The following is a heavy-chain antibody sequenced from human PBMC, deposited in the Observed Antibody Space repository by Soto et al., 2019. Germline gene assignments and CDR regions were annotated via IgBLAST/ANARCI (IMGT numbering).Heavy chain of an antibody. D-gene: IGHD3-22*01. CDR2: INPESGGT. CDR3: ARDFSSAYHYDSGDDY. Sequence: QVQLEQSGAEVKKPGASVKVSCKASGYTFTGYYLHWVRQAPGQGLDWMGWINPESGGTNYAQECQGRVTMTRDASLSTAYMELSRLRSDDTAVYYCARDFSSAYHYDSGDDYWGQGTLVTVSS. V-gene: IGHV1-2*02. CDR1: GYTFTGYY. J-gene: IGHJ4*02.